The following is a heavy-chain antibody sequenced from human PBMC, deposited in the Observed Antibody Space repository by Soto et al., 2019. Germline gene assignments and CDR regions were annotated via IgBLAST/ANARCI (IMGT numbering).Heavy chain of an antibody. J-gene: IGHJ5*02. CDR2: IYYSGST. V-gene: IGHV4-59*01. Sequence: SETLSLTCTVSGGSISSYYWSWIRQPPGKGLEWIGYIYYSGSTNYNPSLKSRVTISVDTSKNQFSLKLSSVTAADTAVYYCAREGTSQGTGGYDSYSWFDPWGQGTRVTVSS. CDR3: AREGTSQGTGGYDSYSWFDP. D-gene: IGHD5-12*01. CDR1: GGSISSYY.